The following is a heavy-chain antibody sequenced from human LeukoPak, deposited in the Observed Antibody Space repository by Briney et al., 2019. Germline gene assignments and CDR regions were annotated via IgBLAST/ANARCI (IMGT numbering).Heavy chain of an antibody. CDR1: GGSISSYY. D-gene: IGHD5-18*01. CDR3: ASAQGYSYGYLPLDY. V-gene: IGHV4-4*07. J-gene: IGHJ4*02. Sequence: PSETLSLTCTVSGGSISSYYWSWIRQPAGNRLEWIGRIYTSGSTNYNPSLKSRVTMSVDTSKNQFSLKLSSVTAADTAVYYCASAQGYSYGYLPLDYWGQGTLVTVSS. CDR2: IYTSGST.